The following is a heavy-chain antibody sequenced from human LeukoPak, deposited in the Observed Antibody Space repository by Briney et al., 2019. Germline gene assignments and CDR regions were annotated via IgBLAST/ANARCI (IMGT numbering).Heavy chain of an antibody. D-gene: IGHD3-22*01. J-gene: IGHJ4*02. V-gene: IGHV3-23*01. Sequence: GGSLRLXCAASRFTFDNYAMSWVRQAPGKGLEWVSSISSSGDITFYADSVKGRFTISRGNSKYALYLQMNSLRADDAAVYYCAKDRPNYYESNGHYYRRDGDYWGQGTLVTVS. CDR1: RFTFDNYA. CDR3: AKDRPNYYESNGHYYRRDGDY. CDR2: ISSSGDIT.